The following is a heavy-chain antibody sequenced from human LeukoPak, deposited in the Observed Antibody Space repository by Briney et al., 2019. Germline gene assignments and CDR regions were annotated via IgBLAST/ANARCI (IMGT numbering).Heavy chain of an antibody. V-gene: IGHV4-39*01. CDR2: IYYSGST. CDR1: AGSISSSNYY. D-gene: IGHD1-14*01. J-gene: IGHJ4*02. Sequence: SETLSLTCTVSAGSISSSNYYWGWIRQPPGKGLEWIGSIYYSGSTYYNPSLKSRVTISVDTSKNQFSLKLSSVTAADTAVYYCARNHPFDYWGQGTLVTVSS. CDR3: ARNHPFDY.